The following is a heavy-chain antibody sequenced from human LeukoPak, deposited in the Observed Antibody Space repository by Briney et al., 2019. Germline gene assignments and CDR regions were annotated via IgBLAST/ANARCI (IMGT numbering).Heavy chain of an antibody. CDR3: AREDAICMSDY. J-gene: IGHJ4*02. D-gene: IGHD3-9*01. Sequence: ASVKVSCKASGYIFTSFYMHWVRQAPGQGLEWMGIINPSGGNTGYAQKFQGRVTMTRDTSTSTVYMELSSLRSEDTAVYYCAREDAICMSDYWGQGTLVTVSS. CDR1: GYIFTSFY. V-gene: IGHV1-46*01. CDR2: INPSGGNT.